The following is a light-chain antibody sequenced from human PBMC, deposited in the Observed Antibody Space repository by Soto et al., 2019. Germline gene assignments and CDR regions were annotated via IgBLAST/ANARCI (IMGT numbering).Light chain of an antibody. J-gene: IGLJ1*01. CDR1: SSDVGGYNY. CDR3: TSYTISSPYV. CDR2: EVS. Sequence: QSALTQPASVSGSPGQSITISCTGTSSDVGGYNYVSWYQQHPGKAPKLMIYEVSKRPSGVSNRFSGSKSGNTASLTISGLQAEDEADYYCTSYTISSPYVFGTGTKLTVL. V-gene: IGLV2-14*03.